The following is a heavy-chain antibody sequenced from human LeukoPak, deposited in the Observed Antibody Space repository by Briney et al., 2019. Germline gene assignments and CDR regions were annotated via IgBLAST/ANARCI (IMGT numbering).Heavy chain of an antibody. V-gene: IGHV3-23*01. Sequence: GGSLRLSRAASGFTFSSYAMSWVRQAPGKGLEWVSAISGSGGSTYYADSVKGRFTISRDNSKNTLYLQMTSLRAEDTAVYYCAKQLSMITFGGVRRIDAFDIWGQGTMVTVSS. CDR1: GFTFSSYA. CDR2: ISGSGGST. D-gene: IGHD3-16*01. J-gene: IGHJ3*02. CDR3: AKQLSMITFGGVRRIDAFDI.